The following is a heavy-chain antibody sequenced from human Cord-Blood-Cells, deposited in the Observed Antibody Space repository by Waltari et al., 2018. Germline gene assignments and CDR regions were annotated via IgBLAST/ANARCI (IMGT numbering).Heavy chain of an antibody. J-gene: IGHJ4*02. CDR1: GYSISCGYY. CDR2: IYHSGST. D-gene: IGHD3-16*01. V-gene: IGHV4-38-2*01. Sequence: QVQLQESGPGLVKPSETLSLTCAVSGYSISCGYYWGWIRQPPGKGLEWIGSIYHSGSTYYNPSLKSRVTISVDTSKNQFSLKLSSVTAADTAVYYCARGGLPVLFYWGQGTLVTVSS. CDR3: ARGGLPVLFY.